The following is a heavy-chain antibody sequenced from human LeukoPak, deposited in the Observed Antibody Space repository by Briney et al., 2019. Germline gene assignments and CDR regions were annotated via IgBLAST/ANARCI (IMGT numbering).Heavy chain of an antibody. D-gene: IGHD2-15*01. Sequence: GGSLRLSCAASGFTFSSYDMSWVRQAPGKGLEWVSGISGSGTTTYYADSVKGRFTISRDNSKDTLYLQMNSLRAEDTAVYYCANSVRVVAKFDYWGQGTLVTVSS. CDR1: GFTFSSYD. CDR2: ISGSGTTT. J-gene: IGHJ4*02. V-gene: IGHV3-23*01. CDR3: ANSVRVVAKFDY.